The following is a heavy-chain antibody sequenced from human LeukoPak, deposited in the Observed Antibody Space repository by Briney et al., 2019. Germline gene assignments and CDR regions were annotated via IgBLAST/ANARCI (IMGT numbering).Heavy chain of an antibody. D-gene: IGHD1-26*01. Sequence: PGGSLRLSCAASGFTFDDYGMSWVRQAPGKGLEWVANIKQDGSEKYYVDSVKGRFTISRDNAKNSLYLQMNSLRAEDTAVYYCAGLRGQWELLRGYYYYMDVWGKGTTVTVSS. CDR1: GFTFDDYG. V-gene: IGHV3-7*01. J-gene: IGHJ6*03. CDR3: AGLRGQWELLRGYYYYMDV. CDR2: IKQDGSEK.